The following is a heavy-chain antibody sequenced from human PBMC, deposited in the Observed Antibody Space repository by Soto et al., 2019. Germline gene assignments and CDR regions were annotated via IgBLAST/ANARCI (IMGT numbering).Heavy chain of an antibody. CDR3: ASAGMTFIAAAGTGVGAFDI. Sequence: SETLSLTCTVSGGSISSYYWSWIRQPPGKGLEWIGYIYCSGSTNYNPSLKSRVTISVDTSKNQFSLKLSSVTAADTAVYYCASAGMTFIAAAGTGVGAFDIWAQGTMVTVSS. V-gene: IGHV4-59*08. D-gene: IGHD6-13*01. J-gene: IGHJ3*02. CDR1: GGSISSYY. CDR2: IYCSGST.